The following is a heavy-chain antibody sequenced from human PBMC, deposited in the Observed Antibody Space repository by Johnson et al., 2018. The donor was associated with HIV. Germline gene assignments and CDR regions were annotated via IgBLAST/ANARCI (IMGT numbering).Heavy chain of an antibody. CDR3: AKEGNYNVRSGYHHDAFDI. CDR1: GFTFSSYA. V-gene: IGHV3-30-3*01. D-gene: IGHD3-22*01. J-gene: IGHJ3*02. CDR2: ISYDGSNK. Sequence: QLVESGGGVVQPGRSLRLSCAASGFTFSSYAMHWVRQAPGKGLEWVAVISYDGSNKYYADSVKGRFTISRDNSKNTLYLQMNSLRAEDTAVYYCAKEGNYNVRSGYHHDAFDIWGQGTMVTV.